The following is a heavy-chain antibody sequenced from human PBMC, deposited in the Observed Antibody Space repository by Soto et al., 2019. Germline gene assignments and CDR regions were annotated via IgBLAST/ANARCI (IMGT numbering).Heavy chain of an antibody. J-gene: IGHJ4*02. D-gene: IGHD3-22*01. Sequence: GESLKISCKGSGYSFAGCWITWVRQKPGKGLEWMGRIDPSDSQTYYSPSFRGHVTISVTKSITTVFLQWSSLRASDTAVYYCARQIYDSDTGPNFQYYFDSWGQGTPVTVSS. V-gene: IGHV5-10-1*01. CDR3: ARQIYDSDTGPNFQYYFDS. CDR2: IDPSDSQT. CDR1: GYSFAGCW.